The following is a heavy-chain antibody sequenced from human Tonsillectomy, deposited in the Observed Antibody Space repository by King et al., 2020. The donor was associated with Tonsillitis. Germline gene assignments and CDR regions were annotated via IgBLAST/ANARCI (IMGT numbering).Heavy chain of an antibody. J-gene: IGHJ4*02. V-gene: IGHV3-30*03. Sequence: HVQLVESGGGVVQPGRSLRLSCAASGFIFNTYGMNWVRQAPGKGLEWVAVISFDGNHRYYANSVRGRFTISRANSKNTLFLQMDSLTAEDTAVYYCSRTGTVCSSAPFVYGGRGPLVPVSS. CDR2: ISFDGNHR. CDR1: GFIFNTYG. CDR3: SRTGTVCSSAPFVY. D-gene: IGHD4-17*01.